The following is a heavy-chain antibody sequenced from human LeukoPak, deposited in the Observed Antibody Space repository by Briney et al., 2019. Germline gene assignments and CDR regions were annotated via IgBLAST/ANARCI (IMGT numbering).Heavy chain of an antibody. CDR3: ARVKDRISMVRGVLSPQNYYYYYMDV. Sequence: ASVKVSCKASEYTLTDYYIHWVRQTPGQGLEWMGWINPNSGDTIYAQKFQGRVTMTRDTSISTACMELSRLRSDDTAVYYCARVKDRISMVRGVLSPQNYYYYYMDVWGKGTTVTVSS. V-gene: IGHV1-2*02. CDR1: EYTLTDYY. CDR2: INPNSGDT. J-gene: IGHJ6*03. D-gene: IGHD3-10*01.